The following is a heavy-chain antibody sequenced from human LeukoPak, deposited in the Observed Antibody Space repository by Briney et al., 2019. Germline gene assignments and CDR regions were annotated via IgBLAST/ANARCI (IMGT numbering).Heavy chain of an antibody. D-gene: IGHD2-2*01. CDR3: ARGRGYCSSTSCPGGGYMDV. Sequence: SETLSLTWAVDGGSFSGYYWSWIRQPPGKGMEWNGETNHSGRTNYNPSLKSRVTISVDTSKNQFSLKLSSVAAADTAMYYCARGRGYCSSTSCPGGGYMDVWGKGTTVTVSS. CDR1: GGSFSGYY. V-gene: IGHV4-34*01. CDR2: TNHSGRT. J-gene: IGHJ6*03.